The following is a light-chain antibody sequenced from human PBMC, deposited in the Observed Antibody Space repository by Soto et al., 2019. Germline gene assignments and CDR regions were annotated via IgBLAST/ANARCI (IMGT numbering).Light chain of an antibody. CDR2: AAS. J-gene: IGKJ3*01. CDR3: QQSYSTPC. Sequence: IQSXQSRSSLSASVGDRVTITCRASQSISSYLNWYQQKPGKAPKLLIYAASSLQSGVPSRFSGSGSGTDFTLTISSLQPEDSATYYCQQSYSTPCFGPGTKVDIK. V-gene: IGKV1-39*01. CDR1: QSISSY.